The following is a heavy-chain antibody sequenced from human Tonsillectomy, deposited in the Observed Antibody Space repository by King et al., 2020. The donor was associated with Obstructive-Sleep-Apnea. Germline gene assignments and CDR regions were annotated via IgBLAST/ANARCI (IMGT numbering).Heavy chain of an antibody. CDR2: ISGFGCTL. V-gene: IGHV3-11*01. J-gene: IGHJ4*02. CDR3: ATRIPAALLY. Sequence: VQLVESGGGLVKPGGSLRLSCAASGFTFSDSYMSWIRQAPGKGLEGVSYISGFGCTLYYADSVKGRFTISRDNAKNSLYLQMNSLRAEDTAVYYCATRIPAALLYWGQGTLVTVSS. CDR1: GFTFSDSY. D-gene: IGHD6-13*01.